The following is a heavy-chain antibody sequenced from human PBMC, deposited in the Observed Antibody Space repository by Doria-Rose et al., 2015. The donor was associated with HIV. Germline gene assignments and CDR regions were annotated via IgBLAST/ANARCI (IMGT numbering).Heavy chain of an antibody. CDR2: IFSDDER. CDR1: GVSLSSPGMG. D-gene: IGHD6-13*01. Sequence: QESGPVLVKPTETLTLTCTVSGVSLSSPGMGVSWIRQPPGKALEWLANIFSDDERSYKTSLKSRFTISRCTYKSQVVLTMTDMDPVDTATYYCARIKSSRWYHKYYFDFWGQGTMVIVSA. CDR3: ARIKSSRWYHKYYFDF. V-gene: IGHV2-26*01. J-gene: IGHJ4*02.